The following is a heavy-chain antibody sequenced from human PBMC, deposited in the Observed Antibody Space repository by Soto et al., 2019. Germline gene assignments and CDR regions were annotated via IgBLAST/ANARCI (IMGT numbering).Heavy chain of an antibody. CDR2: IYYSGST. CDR3: ARQVQVPASGPNWFDP. J-gene: IGHJ5*02. D-gene: IGHD2-2*01. CDR1: GGSISSGGYY. Sequence: QVQLQESGPGLVKPSQTLSLTCTVSGGSISSGGYYWSWIRQHPGKGLEWIGYIYYSGSTYYNPYLKSRVTISVDTSKNQFSLKLSSVTAADTAVYYCARQVQVPASGPNWFDPWGQGTLVTVSS. V-gene: IGHV4-31*03.